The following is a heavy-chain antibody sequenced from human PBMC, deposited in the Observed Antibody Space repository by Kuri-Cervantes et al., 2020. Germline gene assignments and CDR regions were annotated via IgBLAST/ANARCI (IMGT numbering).Heavy chain of an antibody. J-gene: IGHJ4*02. CDR3: ARCRIGGGSGSYDE. CDR2: IYTSGST. V-gene: IGHV4-61*02. Sequence: SETLSLTCTVSGGSISSGSYYWSWIRQPAGKGLEWIGRIYTSGSTNYNPSLKSRVTISVDTSKNQFSLKLSSVTAADTAVYYCARCRIGGGSGSYDEWGQGTLVTVSS. D-gene: IGHD3-10*01. CDR1: GGSISSGSYY.